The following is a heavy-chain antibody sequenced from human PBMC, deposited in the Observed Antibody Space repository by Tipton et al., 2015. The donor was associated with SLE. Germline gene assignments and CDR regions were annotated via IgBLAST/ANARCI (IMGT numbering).Heavy chain of an antibody. J-gene: IGHJ4*02. V-gene: IGHV4-31*03. D-gene: IGHD6-19*01. CDR2: IHHSGRT. CDR3: ARGGSGWYVDH. Sequence: LRLSCTVSGDSITDSGYSWNWVRQHPGAGLEWIGYIHHSGRTDYNPSLRSRVTISRDTSKNQFSLNVNSVTAADTAVYYCARGGSGWYVDHWGQGTLVTVSS. CDR1: GDSITDSGYS.